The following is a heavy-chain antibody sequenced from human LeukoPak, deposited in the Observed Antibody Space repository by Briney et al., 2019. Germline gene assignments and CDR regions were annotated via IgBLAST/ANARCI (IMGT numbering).Heavy chain of an antibody. CDR2: IKSKIDGGTP. Sequence: GGSLRLSCEVSGLIFNNAWMAWVRQAPGKGPEWVGRIKSKIDGGTPEYAAPVKGRFIMSRDDSESTLYLQMNSLRSEDTAVYYCTTDQGWGYYNSLDIWGHGTMVTVSS. V-gene: IGHV3-15*01. CDR1: GLIFNNAW. J-gene: IGHJ3*02. D-gene: IGHD3-22*01. CDR3: TTDQGWGYYNSLDI.